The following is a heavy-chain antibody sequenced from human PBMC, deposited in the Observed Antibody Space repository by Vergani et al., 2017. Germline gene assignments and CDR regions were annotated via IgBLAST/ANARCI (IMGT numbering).Heavy chain of an antibody. V-gene: IGHV3-48*02. CDR1: GFTFSSYS. CDR2: ISSSSSTI. J-gene: IGHJ6*02. CDR3: ARDPLLYSGSSGYYGMDV. D-gene: IGHD6-6*01. Sequence: EVQLVESGGGLVQPGGSLRLSCAASGFTFSSYSMNWVRQAPGKGVEWVSYISSSSSTIYYADSVKGRFTISRDNAKNSLYLQMNSLRDEDTAVYYCARDPLLYSGSSGYYGMDVWGQGTTVTVSS.